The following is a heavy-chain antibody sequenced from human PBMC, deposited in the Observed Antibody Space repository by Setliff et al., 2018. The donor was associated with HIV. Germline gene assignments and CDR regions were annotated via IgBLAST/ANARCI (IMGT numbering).Heavy chain of an antibody. V-gene: IGHV4-34*01. CDR1: GGSLSDYY. J-gene: IGHJ6*03. CDR3: ARSRGGTTRGYMDV. Sequence: SETLSLTCGVYGGSLSDYYWNWIRQPPGKGLEWIAEINHSGSTNYNPSLKSRATISVDTSKKQFSLKLSSVTAADTAVYFCARSRGGTTRGYMDVWGKGTTVTVSS. CDR2: INHSGST. D-gene: IGHD4-17*01.